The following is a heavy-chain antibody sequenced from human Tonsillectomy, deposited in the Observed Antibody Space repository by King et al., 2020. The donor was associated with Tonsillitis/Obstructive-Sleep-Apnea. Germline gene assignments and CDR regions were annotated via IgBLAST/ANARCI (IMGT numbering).Heavy chain of an antibody. CDR1: GFTFSSYS. D-gene: IGHD6-19*01. CDR2: ISSSSSYI. V-gene: IGHV3-21*01. Sequence: VQLVESGGGVVKPGGSLRLSCAASGFTFSSYSMNWVRQAPGKGLEWVSSISSSSSYIYYADSVKGRFTISRDNAKNSLYLQMNSLRAEDTAVYYCARAIAVAGTGADAFDIWGQGTMVTVSS. J-gene: IGHJ3*02. CDR3: ARAIAVAGTGADAFDI.